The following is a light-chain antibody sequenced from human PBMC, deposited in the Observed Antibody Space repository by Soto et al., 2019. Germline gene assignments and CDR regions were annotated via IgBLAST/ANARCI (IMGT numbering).Light chain of an antibody. V-gene: IGLV2-14*01. Sequence: QSVLTQPASVSGSPGQSITICCTRTSSDVGGYNYVSWYQQHPGKAPKLMIYEVSNRPSGVSNRFSGSKSGNTASLTISGLQAEDEADYYCSSYTSSSTYVFGTGTKVTVL. CDR2: EVS. CDR3: SSYTSSSTYV. CDR1: SSDVGGYNY. J-gene: IGLJ1*01.